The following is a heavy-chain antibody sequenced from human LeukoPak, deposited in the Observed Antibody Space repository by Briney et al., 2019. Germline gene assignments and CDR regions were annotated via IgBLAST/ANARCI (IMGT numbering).Heavy chain of an antibody. D-gene: IGHD2-2*01. CDR2: VTSNDYI. CDR1: GFTFSSYS. V-gene: IGHV3-21*01. Sequence: GGSLRLSCAASGFTFSSYSMNWVRQAPGKGLEWVSSVTSNDYIFYADSTKGRFTISRDNAKNSLFLQMNSLRADDTAVYYCARHPYCSSTTCYGIDYWGQGTLVAVSS. J-gene: IGHJ4*02. CDR3: ARHPYCSSTTCYGIDY.